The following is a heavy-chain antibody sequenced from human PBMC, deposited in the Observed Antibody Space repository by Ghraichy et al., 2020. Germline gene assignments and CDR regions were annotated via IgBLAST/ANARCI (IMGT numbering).Heavy chain of an antibody. CDR3: ARYGSGWAFDH. Sequence: LSLTCAASGFIFSTYSMNWVRQAPGKGLEWVSYISGSSSTIYYADSVKGRFTISRDNAKNSLYLQMNSLRAEDTAVYYCARYGSGWAFDHWGQGTLVTVSS. CDR1: GFIFSTYS. CDR2: ISGSSSTI. V-gene: IGHV3-48*01. D-gene: IGHD6-19*01. J-gene: IGHJ4*02.